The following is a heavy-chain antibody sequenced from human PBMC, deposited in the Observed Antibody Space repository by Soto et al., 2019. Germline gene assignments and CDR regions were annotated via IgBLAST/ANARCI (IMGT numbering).Heavy chain of an antibody. V-gene: IGHV3-30*03. CDR1: GFTFSSYG. J-gene: IGHJ4*02. Sequence: GGSLRLSCAASGFTFSSYGMHWVRQAPGKGLEWVALISYHGSNKYYADSVEGRFTISRDNSKNTLYLQMNSLRAEDTAVYYCASVFRMAYYFDSWGQGTLVTVSS. CDR2: ISYHGSNK. CDR3: ASVFRMAYYFDS. D-gene: IGHD2-8*01.